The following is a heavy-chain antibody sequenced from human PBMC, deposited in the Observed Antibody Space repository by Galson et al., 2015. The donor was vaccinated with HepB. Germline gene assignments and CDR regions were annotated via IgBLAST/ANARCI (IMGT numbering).Heavy chain of an antibody. V-gene: IGHV1-8*01. CDR1: GYTFTSYD. D-gene: IGHD4-17*01. CDR3: AREGVPVTTAGWSNYYYYGMDV. Sequence: SVKVSCKASGYTFTSYDINWVRQATGQGLEWMGWMNPNSGNTGYAQKFQGRVTMTRNTSISTAYMELSSLRSEDTAVYYCAREGVPVTTAGWSNYYYYGMDVWGQGTTVTVSS. CDR2: MNPNSGNT. J-gene: IGHJ6*02.